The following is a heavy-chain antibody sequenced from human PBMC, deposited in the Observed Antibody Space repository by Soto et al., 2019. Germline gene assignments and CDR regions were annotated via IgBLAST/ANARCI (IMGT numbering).Heavy chain of an antibody. Sequence: ASVKVSCKASGYTFTSYGISWVRQAPGQGLEWMGWISAYNGNTSYAQKLQGRVTMTTDTSTSTAYMELRSLRSDDTAVYYCAREGDGFLPPYGMDVWGQGPTVTLSS. J-gene: IGHJ6*02. V-gene: IGHV1-18*01. CDR3: AREGDGFLPPYGMDV. CDR1: GYTFTSYG. CDR2: ISAYNGNT. D-gene: IGHD1-26*01.